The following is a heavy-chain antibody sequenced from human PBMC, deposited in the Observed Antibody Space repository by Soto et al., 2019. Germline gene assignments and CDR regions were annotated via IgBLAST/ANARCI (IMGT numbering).Heavy chain of an antibody. Sequence: GGSLRLSCAASGFTFSSYAQSWVRQAPGKGLEWVSVISGSGGRTYYADSVKGRFTISRDNSKNTLYLQMNSLRAEDTAVYYCAKDKDFWSGFVGDYFDHWGQGTLVTVSS. CDR1: GFTFSSYA. J-gene: IGHJ4*02. CDR2: ISGSGGRT. CDR3: AKDKDFWSGFVGDYFDH. V-gene: IGHV3-23*01. D-gene: IGHD3-3*01.